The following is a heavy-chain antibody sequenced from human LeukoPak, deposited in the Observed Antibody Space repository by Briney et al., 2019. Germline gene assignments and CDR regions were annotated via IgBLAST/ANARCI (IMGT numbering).Heavy chain of an antibody. J-gene: IGHJ3*02. Sequence: VASVKVSCKASGYTFTGYGISWVRQAPGQGLEWMGWISAYNGNTNYAQKLQGRVTMTTDTSTSTAYMELRSLRSDDTAVYYCARSRYNWNDAGGAFDIWGQGTMVTVSS. CDR2: ISAYNGNT. V-gene: IGHV1-18*01. D-gene: IGHD1-1*01. CDR3: ARSRYNWNDAGGAFDI. CDR1: GYTFTGYG.